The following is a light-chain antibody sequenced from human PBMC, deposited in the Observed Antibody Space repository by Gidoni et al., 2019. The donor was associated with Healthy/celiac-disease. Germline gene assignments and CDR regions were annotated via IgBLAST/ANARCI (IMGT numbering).Light chain of an antibody. CDR1: NIGSKS. J-gene: IGLJ3*02. V-gene: IGLV3-21*03. CDR3: QVWDSSSDNWV. Sequence: SYVLTQPPSMSVAPGKTARITCGGNNIGSKSVHWYQQKPGQAPVLVVYDDNDRPSGIPERFSGSNSGNTATLTISRVEAGDEADYYCQVWDSSSDNWVFGGGTKLTVL. CDR2: DDN.